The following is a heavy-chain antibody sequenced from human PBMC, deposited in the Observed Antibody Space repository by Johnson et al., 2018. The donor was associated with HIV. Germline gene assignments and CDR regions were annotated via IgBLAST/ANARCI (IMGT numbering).Heavy chain of an antibody. D-gene: IGHD6-13*01. CDR1: GFTFNNAW. J-gene: IGHJ3*02. CDR3: ARGKGAAAGLDAFDI. CDR2: INWDGGVT. V-gene: IGHV3-20*04. Sequence: VQLVESGGGLVKPGVSLRLSCAASGFTFNNAWMNWVRQAPGKGLEWVSGINWDGGVTGYADSLKGRFTISRDNARNSLYLQMNSLRAEDTALYFCARGKGAAAGLDAFDIWGQGIMVSVSS.